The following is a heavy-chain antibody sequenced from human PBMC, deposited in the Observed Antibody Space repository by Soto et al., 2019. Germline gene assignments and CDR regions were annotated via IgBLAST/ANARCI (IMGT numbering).Heavy chain of an antibody. Sequence: QVQLVQSGAEVKKPGASVKVSCKASGYTFTSYGVSWVRQAPGQGLEWMGWISNHNGYTDYAQKFQGXLXXXTXXSTSTAYVELRSLRSDDTAVYYCARARQWLAYFDYWGQGTLVTVSS. CDR2: ISNHNGYT. CDR3: ARARQWLAYFDY. D-gene: IGHD6-19*01. V-gene: IGHV1-18*01. J-gene: IGHJ4*02. CDR1: GYTFTSYG.